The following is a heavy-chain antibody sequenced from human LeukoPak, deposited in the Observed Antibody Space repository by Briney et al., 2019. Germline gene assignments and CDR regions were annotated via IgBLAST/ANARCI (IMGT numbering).Heavy chain of an antibody. D-gene: IGHD6-13*01. CDR1: GGSISSYY. CDR3: ARDDPAAGTHYYYYMDV. V-gene: IGHV4-59*01. J-gene: IGHJ6*03. Sequence: SETLSLTCTVSGGSISSYYWSWIRQPPGKGLEWIGYIYYSGSTNYNPSLKSRVTMSVDTSKNQFSLKLSSVTAADTAVYYCARDDPAAGTHYYYYMDVWGKGTTVTVSS. CDR2: IYYSGST.